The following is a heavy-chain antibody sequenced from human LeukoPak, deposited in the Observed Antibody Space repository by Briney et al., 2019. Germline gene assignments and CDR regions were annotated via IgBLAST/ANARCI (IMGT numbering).Heavy chain of an antibody. D-gene: IGHD2-15*01. J-gene: IGHJ3*02. Sequence: SETLSLTCTVSGGSISSSSSYYWGWIRQPPGKGLEWIGSIYYSGTTYYNPSLKSRVTISVDTSKNQFSLKLSSVTAADTAVYYCASLPQSPVSFDDAFDIWGQGTMVTVSS. V-gene: IGHV4-39*01. CDR1: GGSISSSSSYY. CDR2: IYYSGTT. CDR3: ASLPQSPVSFDDAFDI.